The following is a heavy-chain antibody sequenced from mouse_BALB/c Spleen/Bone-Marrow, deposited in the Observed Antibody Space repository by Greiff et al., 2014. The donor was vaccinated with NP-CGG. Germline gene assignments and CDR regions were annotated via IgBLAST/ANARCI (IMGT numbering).Heavy chain of an antibody. CDR2: IDPSDSET. CDR3: ASYGSSPAWFAY. CDR1: GYSFTSYW. V-gene: IGHV1S127*01. D-gene: IGHD1-1*01. J-gene: IGHJ3*01. Sequence: VQLQQSGPQLVRPGASVKISCKASGYSFTSYWMHWVKQRPGQGLEWIGMIDPSDSETRLNQMFKDKATLTVDKSSSTAYMRLSSPTSEDSAVYYCASYGSSPAWFAYWGQGTLVTVSA.